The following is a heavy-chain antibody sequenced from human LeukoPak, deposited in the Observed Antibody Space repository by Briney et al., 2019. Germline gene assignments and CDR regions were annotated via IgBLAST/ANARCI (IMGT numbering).Heavy chain of an antibody. D-gene: IGHD3-22*01. CDR1: GGSISNGGYY. CDR3: ARLGVVVVHIDY. CDR2: IYHSGST. J-gene: IGHJ4*02. Sequence: SQTLSLTCTVSGGSISNGGYYWSWIRQPPGKGLEWIGYIYHSGSTYYNPSLKSRVTISVDTSKNQFSLKLSSVTAADTAVYYCARLGVVVVHIDYWGQGTLVTVSS. V-gene: IGHV4-30-2*03.